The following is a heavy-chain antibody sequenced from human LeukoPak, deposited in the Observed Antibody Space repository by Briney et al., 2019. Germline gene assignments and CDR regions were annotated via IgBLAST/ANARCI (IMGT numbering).Heavy chain of an antibody. CDR1: GFTFSSYA. V-gene: IGHV3-23*01. D-gene: IGHD6-19*01. CDR3: AKDPRVAAFSDAFDI. J-gene: IGHJ3*02. Sequence: PGGSLRLSCAASGFTFSSYAMSWVRPAPGKGLEWGSAISGSGGSTYHADSVKGRFTISRDNSKNTLYLQMNSLRAEDTAVYYCAKDPRVAAFSDAFDIWGQGTMVTVSS. CDR2: ISGSGGST.